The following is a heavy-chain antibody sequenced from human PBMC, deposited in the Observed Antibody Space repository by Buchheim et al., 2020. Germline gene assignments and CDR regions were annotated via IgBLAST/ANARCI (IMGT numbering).Heavy chain of an antibody. J-gene: IGHJ4*02. CDR1: GFTFSSYW. D-gene: IGHD4/OR15-4a*01. V-gene: IGHV3-33*08. CDR2: IWYDGSNK. CDR3: ARGLFPLAYYFDY. Sequence: VQLVDSGGGLVQPGGSLRLSCAASGFTFSSYWMSWVRQAPGKGLEWVAVIWYDGSNKYYADSVKGRFTISRDNSKNTLYLQMNSLRAEDTAVYYCARGLFPLAYYFDYWGQGTL.